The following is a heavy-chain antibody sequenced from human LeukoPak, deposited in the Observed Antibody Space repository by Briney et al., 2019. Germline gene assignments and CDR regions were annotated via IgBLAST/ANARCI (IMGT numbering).Heavy chain of an antibody. V-gene: IGHV1-8*01. J-gene: IGHJ4*02. CDR2: MNPNSGNT. CDR1: GYTFTSYD. Sequence: ASVKVSCKASGYTFTSYDINWVRQATGQGLEWMGWMNPNSGNTGCAQKFQGRVTMTRNTSTSTAYMELSSLRSEDTAVYYCARLPRGYSYGSLDYWGQGTLVTVSS. CDR3: ARLPRGYSYGSLDY. D-gene: IGHD5-18*01.